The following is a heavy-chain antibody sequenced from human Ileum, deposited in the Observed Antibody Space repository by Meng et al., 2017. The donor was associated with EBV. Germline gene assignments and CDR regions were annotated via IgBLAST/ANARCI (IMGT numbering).Heavy chain of an antibody. V-gene: IGHV1-46*01. Sequence: QVQLVQSGXEVMTXXXSLMMSCRTSGYTFTDFFLHWVRQAPGQGLEWLGTINCYTSGTAYARKFQGRITLTRDTSTTTVYMDLGSLGSDDTALYYCAREKSPGHFDYFSQGILVTVSS. CDR3: AREKSPGHFDY. CDR2: INCYTSGT. CDR1: GYTFTDFF. J-gene: IGHJ4*02.